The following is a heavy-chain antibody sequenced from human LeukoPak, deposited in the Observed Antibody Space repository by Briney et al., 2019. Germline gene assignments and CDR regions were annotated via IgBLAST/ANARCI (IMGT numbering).Heavy chain of an antibody. CDR2: IIANFGRA. D-gene: IGHD3-10*01. CDR1: VCTFSRHA. CDR3: AREKGDMARGVVVSNYDYYMDV. V-gene: IGHV1-69*05. Sequence: VNVSCQHSVCTFSRHAICWLRQAPGQAREWVGGIIANFGRAHYLHKFEGGVTITTDECPNTAHMQLSSLRSEDTAVYYCAREKGDMARGVVVSNYDYYMDVWGKGTTVTVSS. J-gene: IGHJ6*03.